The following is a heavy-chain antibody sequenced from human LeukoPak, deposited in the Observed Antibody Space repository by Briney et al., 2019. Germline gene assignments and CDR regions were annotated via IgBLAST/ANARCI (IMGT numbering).Heavy chain of an antibody. Sequence: ASVKVSCKASGYTFTGYYMQWVRQAPGQGLEWMGWISPNNGATNYAQKFQGRVTMTRDTSVSTAYMELTRLRSDDTAVYYCAREGIAGNWFDPWGQGTLVTVSS. J-gene: IGHJ5*02. D-gene: IGHD6-13*01. CDR3: AREGIAGNWFDP. CDR1: GYTFTGYY. CDR2: ISPNNGAT. V-gene: IGHV1-2*02.